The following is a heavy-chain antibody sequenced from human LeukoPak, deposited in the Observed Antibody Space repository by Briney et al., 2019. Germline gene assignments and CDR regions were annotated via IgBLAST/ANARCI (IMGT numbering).Heavy chain of an antibody. CDR2: LYCDSNK. CDR3: AHRRLTPSTTVTTGFDS. D-gene: IGHD4-17*01. Sequence: SGPTLAKPTQPLTLTCTFSGLSLTNAGVGVGWIRQPPGKALEWLALLYCDSNKYYSPSLKSRLTITKDTSKNQVVLTMTNMDPVDTATYYCAHRRLTPSTTVTTGFDSWGQGILVTVSS. CDR1: GLSLTNAGVG. J-gene: IGHJ4*02. V-gene: IGHV2-5*02.